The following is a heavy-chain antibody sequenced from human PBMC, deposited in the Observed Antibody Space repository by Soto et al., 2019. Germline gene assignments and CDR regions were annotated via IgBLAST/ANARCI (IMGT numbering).Heavy chain of an antibody. J-gene: IGHJ4*02. CDR2: ISGSGGST. V-gene: IGHV3-23*01. D-gene: IGHD6-13*01. CDR1: GFTFSSYA. CDR3: AKDLGGNRPTAAGTRIFDY. Sequence: PGGSLRLSCAASGFTFSSYAMSWVRQAPGKGLEWVSAISGSGGSTYYADSVKGRFTISRDNSKNTLYLQMNSLRAEDTAVYYCAKDLGGNRPTAAGTRIFDYWGQGTLVTVSS.